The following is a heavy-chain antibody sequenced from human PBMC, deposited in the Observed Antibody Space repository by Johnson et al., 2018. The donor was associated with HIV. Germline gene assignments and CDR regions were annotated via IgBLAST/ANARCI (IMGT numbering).Heavy chain of an antibody. CDR1: GFTFSDYY. CDR3: ARDQSSSWYRVFGGAFDS. CDR2: ISSSGSTI. D-gene: IGHD6-13*01. Sequence: HVQLVESGGGLVKPGGSLRLSCVASGFTFSDYYLSWIRQAPGKGLEWVSYISSSGSTIFYADSVKGRFNISRDNAKNSLYLQMNSLRAEDTAVYYCARDQSSSWYRVFGGAFDSWGQGTMVPVSS. V-gene: IGHV3-11*04. J-gene: IGHJ3*02.